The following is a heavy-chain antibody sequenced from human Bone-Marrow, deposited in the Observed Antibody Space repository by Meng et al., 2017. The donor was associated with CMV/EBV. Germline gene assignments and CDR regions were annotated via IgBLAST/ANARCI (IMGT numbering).Heavy chain of an antibody. D-gene: IGHD2-2*01. CDR3: AREGGPFVVVPAAPGSWFDP. CDR2: IIPILGIA. J-gene: IGHJ5*02. CDR1: FGIYA. V-gene: IGHV1-69*10. Sequence: FGIYAISWVRQAPGQGLEWMGGIIPILGIANYAQKFQGRVTITADNSTSTAYTELSSLRSEDTAVYYCAREGGPFVVVPAAPGSWFDPWGQGTLVTVSS.